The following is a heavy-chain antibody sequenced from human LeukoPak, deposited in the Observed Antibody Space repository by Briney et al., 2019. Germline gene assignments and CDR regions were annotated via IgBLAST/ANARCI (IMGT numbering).Heavy chain of an antibody. CDR1: GDFIRNYY. D-gene: IGHD3-16*01. V-gene: IGHV4-59*08. CDR2: VRFSGRT. CDR3: ARLSNPYGGFHLDF. Sequence: SETLSLTCTVSGDFIRNYYWSWIRQPPGKGLEWIGYVRFSGRTNYSPSLKRRVTMSVDTSKNQFSLRVSSVTAADTAFYYCARLSNPYGGFHLDFWGQGTLVAVSS. J-gene: IGHJ4*02.